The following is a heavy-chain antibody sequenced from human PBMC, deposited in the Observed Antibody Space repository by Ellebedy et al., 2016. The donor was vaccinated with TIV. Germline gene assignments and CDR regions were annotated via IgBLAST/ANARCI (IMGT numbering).Heavy chain of an antibody. V-gene: IGHV1-18*01. D-gene: IGHD6-19*01. CDR2: ISAYNGNT. CDR1: GYSFISYG. J-gene: IGHJ4*02. Sequence: AASVKVSCKASGYSFISYGISWVRQAPGQGLEWMGWISAYNGNTNYAQKFQGRVTITTDTSTSTAYMELRSLRSDDTAVYYCARDEAVAQGIFDYWGQGTLVTVSS. CDR3: ARDEAVAQGIFDY.